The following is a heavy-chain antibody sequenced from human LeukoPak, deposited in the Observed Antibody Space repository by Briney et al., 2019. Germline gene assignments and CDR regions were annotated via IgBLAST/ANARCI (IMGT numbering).Heavy chain of an antibody. V-gene: IGHV3-53*05. D-gene: IGHD5-12*01. CDR3: AKAKVATTYYFDY. J-gene: IGHJ4*02. Sequence: GGSLRLSCVDLGGRRSIKKKSWVRQAPGKGLEWVSIVYSDDITYYVDSVRGRFTISRDNSKNTLYLQMNSLRAEDTAVYYCAKAKVATTYYFDYWGQGTLVTVSS. CDR1: GRRSIKK. CDR2: VYSDDIT.